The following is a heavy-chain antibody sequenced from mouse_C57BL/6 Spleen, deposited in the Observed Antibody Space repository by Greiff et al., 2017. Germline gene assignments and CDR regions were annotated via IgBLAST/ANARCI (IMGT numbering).Heavy chain of an antibody. CDR1: GYTFTSYR. CDR3: AREDYYGSSWFAY. D-gene: IGHD1-1*01. CDR2: FDPNSGGT. Sequence: QVQLQQSGAELVKPGASVTLSCKASGYTFTSYRMHWVQQRPGRGLEWIGRFDPNSGGTKDNEKFKSKDTRTVDKPSSTAYMPLSSLTSDDSAVDFCAREDYYGSSWFAYWGQGTLVTVSA. V-gene: IGHV1-72*01. J-gene: IGHJ3*01.